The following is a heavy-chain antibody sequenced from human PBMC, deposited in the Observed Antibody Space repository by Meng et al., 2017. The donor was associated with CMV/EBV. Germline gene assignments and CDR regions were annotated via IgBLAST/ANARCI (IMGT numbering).Heavy chain of an antibody. CDR3: ARHCSGGSCYLSP. CDR2: IDPSDSYT. Sequence: SFTNYGISWVRQMPGKGLEWMGRIDPSDSYTNYSPSFQGHVTISADKSIRTAYLQWSSLKASDTAMYYCARHCSGGSCYLSPWGQGTLVTVSS. CDR1: SFTNYG. V-gene: IGHV5-10-1*01. D-gene: IGHD2-15*01. J-gene: IGHJ5*02.